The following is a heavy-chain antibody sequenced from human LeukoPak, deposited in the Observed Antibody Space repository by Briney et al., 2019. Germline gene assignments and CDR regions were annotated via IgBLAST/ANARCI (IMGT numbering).Heavy chain of an antibody. V-gene: IGHV4-34*01. CDR1: GGSFRGYY. D-gene: IGHD1-7*01. CDR2: INHSGST. Sequence: SETLSLTCAVYGGSFRGYYWSWIGQPPGKGLEWIGEINHSGSTNYNPSLKSRVTISVDTSKNQFSLKLSSVTAADTAVYYCARGRGLELPNYYYYCMDVWGKGTTVTVSS. CDR3: ARGRGLELPNYYYYCMDV. J-gene: IGHJ6*03.